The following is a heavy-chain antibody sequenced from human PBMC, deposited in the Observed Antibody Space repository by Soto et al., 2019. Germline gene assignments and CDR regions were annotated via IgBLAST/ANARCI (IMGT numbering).Heavy chain of an antibody. V-gene: IGHV3-23*01. D-gene: IGHD6-19*01. CDR1: GFTFSNYA. Sequence: GGSLRLSCVASGFTFSNYAMSWFRQAPGKGLEWVSGISASGRDTYYADSVKDRFTISRDSFKNTLYLQMNSLRAEDTGTYYCAKGKTSGWYYFDYWGQGALVTVSS. CDR3: AKGKTSGWYYFDY. J-gene: IGHJ4*02. CDR2: ISASGRDT.